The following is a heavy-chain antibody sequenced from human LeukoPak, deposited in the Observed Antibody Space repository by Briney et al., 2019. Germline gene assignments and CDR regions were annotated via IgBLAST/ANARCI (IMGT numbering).Heavy chain of an antibody. CDR3: AGDDSSGYFFDF. D-gene: IGHD3-22*01. Sequence: GGSLRLSCGASGFTFNSYNMNWVRQAPGEGLGWVSYISSSSSIIYYTDSVKGRFTISRDNAKNSLYLQMNSLRAEDTAMYFCAGDDSSGYFFDFWGQGTLVTVSS. CDR2: ISSSSSII. CDR1: GFTFNSYN. J-gene: IGHJ4*02. V-gene: IGHV3-48*01.